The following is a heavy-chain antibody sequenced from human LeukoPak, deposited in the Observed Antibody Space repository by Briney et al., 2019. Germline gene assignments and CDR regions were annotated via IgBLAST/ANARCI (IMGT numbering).Heavy chain of an antibody. D-gene: IGHD5-18*01. CDR2: IKSKTDGGTT. CDR3: SHQGWIQLRDFDY. CDR1: GFTFSNAW. V-gene: IGHV3-15*01. Sequence: GGSLRLSCAASGFTFSNAWMSWVRQAPGKGLEWVGRIKSKTDGGTTDYAAPVKGRFTISRDDSKNTLYLQMNSLKTEDTAVYYCSHQGWIQLRDFDYWGQGTLVTVSS. J-gene: IGHJ4*02.